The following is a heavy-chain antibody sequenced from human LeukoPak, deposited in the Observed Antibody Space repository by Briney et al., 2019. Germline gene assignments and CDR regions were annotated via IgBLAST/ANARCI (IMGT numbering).Heavy chain of an antibody. CDR2: INPNSGGT. D-gene: IGHD1-26*01. J-gene: IGHJ4*02. CDR1: GYTFTGYY. Sequence: ASVKVSCKASGYTFTGYYMHWVRQAPGQGLEWMGWINPNSGGTNYAQKFQGRVTMTRDTSISTAYMELSRLRSEDTAVYYCARGEWELITYFDYWGQGTLVTVSS. CDR3: ARGEWELITYFDY. V-gene: IGHV1-2*02.